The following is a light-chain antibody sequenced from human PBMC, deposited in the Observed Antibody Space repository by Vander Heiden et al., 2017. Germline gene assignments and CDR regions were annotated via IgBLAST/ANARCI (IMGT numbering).Light chain of an antibody. Sequence: DLVMTQSPDSLAVSLGERATINCESSQSVLYSSNNKNYLAWYQQKPGQPPKLLIYWASTRESGVPDRFSGSGSGADFTLTISSLQAEDVAVYYCQQYYSTPPLTFGGGTKVEIK. CDR2: WAS. CDR1: QSVLYSSNNKNY. CDR3: QQYYSTPPLT. V-gene: IGKV4-1*01. J-gene: IGKJ4*01.